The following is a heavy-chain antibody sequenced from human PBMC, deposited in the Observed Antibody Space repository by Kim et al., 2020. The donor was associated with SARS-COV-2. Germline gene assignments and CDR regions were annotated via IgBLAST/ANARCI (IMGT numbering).Heavy chain of an antibody. V-gene: IGHV4-61*01. J-gene: IGHJ4*02. D-gene: IGHD3-10*01. CDR2: IYYSGST. CDR1: GGSVSSGSYY. Sequence: SETLSLTCTVSGGSVSSGSYYWSWIRQPPGKGLEWIGYIYYSGSTNYNPSLKSRVTISVDTSKNQFSLKLSSVTAADTAVYYCARGLAVPWYGSGTKPTYFDYWGQGTLVTVSS. CDR3: ARGLAVPWYGSGTKPTYFDY.